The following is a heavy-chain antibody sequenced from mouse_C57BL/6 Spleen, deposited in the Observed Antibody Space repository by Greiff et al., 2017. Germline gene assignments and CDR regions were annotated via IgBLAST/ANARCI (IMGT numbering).Heavy chain of an antibody. CDR3: ARDYSNLYVDY. CDR2: IYPGDGDT. J-gene: IGHJ2*01. CDR1: GYAFSSSW. V-gene: IGHV1-82*01. D-gene: IGHD2-5*01. Sequence: QVQLQQSGPELVKPGASVKISCTASGYAFSSSWMNWVKQRPGKGLEWIGRIYPGDGDTNYNGKFKGKATLTADKSSSTAYMQLSSLTSEDSAVYFCARDYSNLYVDYWGQGTTLTVSS.